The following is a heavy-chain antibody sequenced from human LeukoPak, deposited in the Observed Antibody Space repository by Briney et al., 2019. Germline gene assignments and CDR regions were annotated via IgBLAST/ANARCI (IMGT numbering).Heavy chain of an antibody. Sequence: SEPLTLTCSVPGGSISTYYWSWIRQSPGKGLEWIAYVYYSGITDYNPSLKSRVTIFVDTSKNQFSLNLSSVTAADTAMYYCARSKTSGYLDAFDIWGPGTMVTVSS. D-gene: IGHD3-22*01. J-gene: IGHJ3*02. CDR3: ARSKTSGYLDAFDI. CDR2: VYYSGIT. V-gene: IGHV4-59*08. CDR1: GGSISTYY.